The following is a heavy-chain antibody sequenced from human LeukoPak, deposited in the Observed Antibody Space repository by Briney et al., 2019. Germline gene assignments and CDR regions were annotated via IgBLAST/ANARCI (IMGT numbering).Heavy chain of an antibody. Sequence: GGSLRLSCAASGFTVSSNYMNWVRQAPGKGLEWVSAISGSGGSTYYADSVKGRFTISRDNSKNTLYLQMNSLRAEDTAVYYCANTFYDYYDSSGYSDYWGQGTLVTVSS. CDR2: ISGSGGST. V-gene: IGHV3-23*01. D-gene: IGHD3-22*01. J-gene: IGHJ4*02. CDR3: ANTFYDYYDSSGYSDY. CDR1: GFTVSSNY.